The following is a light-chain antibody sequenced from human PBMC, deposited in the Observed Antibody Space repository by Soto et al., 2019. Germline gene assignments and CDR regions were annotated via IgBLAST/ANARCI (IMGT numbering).Light chain of an antibody. CDR3: QQRSSWPWT. CDR1: QSVSSSY. V-gene: IGKV3D-20*02. Sequence: EIVLTQSPGTLSLSPGERATLSCRASQSVSSSYLAWYQQKPGQAPRLLIYGASSRATGIPARFSGSGSGTDFTLTISSLEPEDFALYYCQQRSSWPWTFGQGTKVDIK. J-gene: IGKJ1*01. CDR2: GAS.